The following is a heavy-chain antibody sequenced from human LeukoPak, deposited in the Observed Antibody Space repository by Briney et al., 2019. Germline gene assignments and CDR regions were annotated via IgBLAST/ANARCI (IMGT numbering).Heavy chain of an antibody. D-gene: IGHD5-12*01. J-gene: IGHJ3*02. CDR3: ARRNSGYDSPLGSAFDI. CDR1: GGSISSYY. Sequence: SETLSLTCTVSGGSISSYYWSWLRQPPGKGLEWIGYIYYSGSTNYNPSLKSRVTISVDTSKNQFSLKLSSVTAADTAVYYCARRNSGYDSPLGSAFDIWGQGTMVTVSS. CDR2: IYYSGST. V-gene: IGHV4-59*08.